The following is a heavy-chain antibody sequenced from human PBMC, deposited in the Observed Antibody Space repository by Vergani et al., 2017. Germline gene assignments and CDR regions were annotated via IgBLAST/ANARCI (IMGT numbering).Heavy chain of an antibody. CDR3: ARDRGRELLWFGELQHGLDV. CDR2: INPTGGST. CDR1: GYTFINYY. J-gene: IGHJ6*02. Sequence: QVQLVQSGAEVKKPGASVNVSCKTSGYTFINYYIHWVRQAPGQGLEWMGIINPTGGSTNYAQKFQGRVTMTRDTSTSTVYMDLSSLTSEDTAVYYCARDRGRELLWFGELQHGLDVWGQGTTVTVSS. V-gene: IGHV1-46*03. D-gene: IGHD3-10*01.